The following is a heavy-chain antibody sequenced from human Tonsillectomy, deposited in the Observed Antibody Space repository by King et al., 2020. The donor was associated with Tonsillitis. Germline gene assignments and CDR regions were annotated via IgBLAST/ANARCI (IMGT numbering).Heavy chain of an antibody. J-gene: IGHJ4*02. CDR1: GYTFTSYY. Sequence: VQLVQSGAEVKKPGASVKVSCKASGYTFTSYYTHWVRQAPGQGLEWMGIINPSGGSTSYAQKFQGRVTMTRDTSTSTVYMELSSLRSEDTAVYYCARDFSPEGSYGYYFDYWGQGTLVTVSS. CDR3: ARDFSPEGSYGYYFDY. V-gene: IGHV1-46*01. CDR2: INPSGGST. D-gene: IGHD1-26*01.